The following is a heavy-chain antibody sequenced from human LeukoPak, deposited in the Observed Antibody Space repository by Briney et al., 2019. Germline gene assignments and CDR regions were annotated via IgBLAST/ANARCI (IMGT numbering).Heavy chain of an antibody. CDR3: ASRGLGNPNRLGP. Sequence: PSETLSLTCTLSLDFINSGGYDCSWIRQHPGKGLEWIGYIYYSGSTYYNPSLKSRVTISVDTSKNQFSLKLSSVTAADTAVFCCASRGLGNPNRLGPWGQGTLVTVSS. D-gene: IGHD7-27*01. CDR1: LDFINSGGYD. CDR2: IYYSGST. V-gene: IGHV4-31*03. J-gene: IGHJ5*02.